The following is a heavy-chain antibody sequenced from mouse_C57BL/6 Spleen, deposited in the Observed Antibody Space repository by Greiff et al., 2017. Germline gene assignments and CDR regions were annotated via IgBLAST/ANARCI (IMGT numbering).Heavy chain of an antibody. Sequence: VQLQESGAELMKPGASVKLSCKATGYTFTGYWIEWVKQRPGHGLEWIGEILPGRGSTNYNEKFKGKATFTADTASNTAYMQLSSLTTEDSAIYYCARWGYGNLDYWGQGTTLTVSS. CDR2: ILPGRGST. CDR1: GYTFTGYW. D-gene: IGHD2-1*01. J-gene: IGHJ2*01. CDR3: ARWGYGNLDY. V-gene: IGHV1-9*01.